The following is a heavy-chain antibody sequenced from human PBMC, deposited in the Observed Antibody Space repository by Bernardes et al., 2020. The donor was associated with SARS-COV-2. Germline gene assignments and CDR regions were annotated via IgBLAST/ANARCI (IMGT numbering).Heavy chain of an antibody. CDR2: INPHRGGT. Sequence: ASVKVSCKASGYTLSDYYMHWVRQAPGQGLEWMGWINPHRGGTNYAQKFQGRVTVTRDTSISTAYMELSRLTSDDTAVYYCARDLDRLYSGSRTDAFAIWGQGTMVTVSS. CDR1: GYTLSDYY. V-gene: IGHV1-2*02. CDR3: ARDLDRLYSGSRTDAFAI. D-gene: IGHD1-26*01. J-gene: IGHJ3*02.